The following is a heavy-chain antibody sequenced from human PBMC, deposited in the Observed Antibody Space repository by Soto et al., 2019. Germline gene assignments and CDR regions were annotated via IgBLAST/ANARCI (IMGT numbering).Heavy chain of an antibody. Sequence: EVRLLESGGGLVQPGGSLRLSCEASGFTFGNYAMTWVRQGPGRGLEWVSALSGSSLNTYFADSVKGRFTISRDNSKNTMYLEMNSLRVDETDVYYGTAQVFHSSRKPPEDFWGQ. CDR1: GFTFGNYA. J-gene: IGHJ6*02. CDR2: LSGSSLNT. CDR3: TAQVFHSSRKPPEDF. V-gene: IGHV3-23*01.